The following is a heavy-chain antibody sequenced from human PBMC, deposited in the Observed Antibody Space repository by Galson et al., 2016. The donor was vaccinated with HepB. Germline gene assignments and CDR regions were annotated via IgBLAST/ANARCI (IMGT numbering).Heavy chain of an antibody. V-gene: IGHV1-8*02. CDR3: ARGGARMSLVVQCEF. Sequence: SVKVSCKASGYAFTNYDINWVRQAPGQGLQWMGWMNPHTGNTGHAQEFQGRITMTRDTSIKTAYMELSSLTSADTAVYYWARGGARMSLVVQCEFWGQGALVTVRS. D-gene: IGHD2-15*01. CDR1: GYAFTNYD. J-gene: IGHJ4*02. CDR2: MNPHTGNT.